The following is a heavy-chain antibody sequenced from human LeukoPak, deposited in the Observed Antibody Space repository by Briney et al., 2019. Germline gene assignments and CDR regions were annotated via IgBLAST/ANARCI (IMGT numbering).Heavy chain of an antibody. V-gene: IGHV3-66*01. CDR2: IYGGGNT. CDR1: GFTVSNNY. CDR3: ARAYSETYGLGYYYMDV. J-gene: IGHJ6*03. D-gene: IGHD1-26*01. Sequence: PGGSLRLSCAASGFTVSNNYMSWVRQAPGKGLEWVSAIYGGGNTYYADSVKGRFTISRDNAKNSLYLQMNSLRAEDTAVYYCARAYSETYGLGYYYMDVWGKGTTVTISS.